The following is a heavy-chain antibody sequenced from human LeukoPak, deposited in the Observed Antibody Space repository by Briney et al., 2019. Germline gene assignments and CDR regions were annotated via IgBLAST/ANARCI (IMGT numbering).Heavy chain of an antibody. D-gene: IGHD6-19*01. CDR1: GCSISSYY. J-gene: IGHJ4*02. V-gene: IGHV4-59*01. Sequence: SETLSLTCTVSGCSISSYYWSWIRQPPGKGLEWIGYIYYSGSTNYNPSLKSRVTISVDTSKNQLSLKLSSVTAADTAVYYCARGKDSSGYWGQGTLVTVSS. CDR2: IYYSGST. CDR3: ARGKDSSGY.